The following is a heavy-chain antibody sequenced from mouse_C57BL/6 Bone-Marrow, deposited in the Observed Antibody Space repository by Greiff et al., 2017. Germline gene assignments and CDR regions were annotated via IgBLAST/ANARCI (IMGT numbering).Heavy chain of an antibody. V-gene: IGHV1-82*01. D-gene: IGHD2-5*01. J-gene: IGHJ4*01. CDR2: IYPGDGDT. Sequence: QVQLQQSGPELVKPGASVKISCKASGYAFSSSWMNWVKQRPGKGLEWIGRIYPGDGDTNYNGKFKGKATLTADKSSSTAYMQLSSLTSEESAVXFCARPYYSKGDYAMDYWGQGTSVTVSS. CDR1: GYAFSSSW. CDR3: ARPYYSKGDYAMDY.